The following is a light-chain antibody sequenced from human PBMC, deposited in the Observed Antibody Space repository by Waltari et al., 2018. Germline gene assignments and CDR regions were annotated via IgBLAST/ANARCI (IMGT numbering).Light chain of an antibody. CDR3: CSYAGRNVWV. V-gene: IGLV2-23*02. J-gene: IGLJ3*02. Sequence: QQTPGNAPKLWIFEVPERPSRILIRFSSSKACDTASLTIAGLRAEDDAHYYCCSYAGRNVWVFGGGTKLTVL. CDR2: EVP.